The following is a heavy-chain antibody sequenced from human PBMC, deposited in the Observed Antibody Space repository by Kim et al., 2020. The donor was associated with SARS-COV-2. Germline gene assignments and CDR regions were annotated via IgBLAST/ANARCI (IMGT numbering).Heavy chain of an antibody. J-gene: IGHJ2*01. D-gene: IGHD1-26*01. Sequence: GGSLRLSCAASGFTFSSYGMHWVRQAPGKGLEWVAVISYDGSNKYYADSVKGRFTISRDNSKNTLYLQMNSLRAEDTAVYYCARDPTIVVSSTMLVYFDLWGRGTLVTVSS. V-gene: IGHV3-33*05. CDR3: ARDPTIVVSSTMLVYFDL. CDR2: ISYDGSNK. CDR1: GFTFSSYG.